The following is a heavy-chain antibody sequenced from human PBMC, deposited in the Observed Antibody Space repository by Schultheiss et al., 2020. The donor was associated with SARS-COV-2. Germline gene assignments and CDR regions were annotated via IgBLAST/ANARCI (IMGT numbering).Heavy chain of an antibody. Sequence: SETLSLTCAVYGGSFSGYYWSWIRQPPGKGLEWIGYIYYSGSTNYNPSLKSRVTISVDTSKNQFSLKLSSVTAADTAVYYCARAAPNWSGYANWFDPWGQGTLVTVSS. CDR1: GGSFSGYY. J-gene: IGHJ5*02. CDR2: IYYSGST. V-gene: IGHV4-34*09. CDR3: ARAAPNWSGYANWFDP. D-gene: IGHD3-3*01.